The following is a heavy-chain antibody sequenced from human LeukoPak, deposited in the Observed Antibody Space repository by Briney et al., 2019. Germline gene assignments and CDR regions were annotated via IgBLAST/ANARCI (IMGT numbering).Heavy chain of an antibody. V-gene: IGHV4-39*01. J-gene: IGHJ4*02. CDR2: IYYSGST. CDR1: GGSISSSSYY. CDR3: ARGLLLWFGEFFDY. Sequence: SETLSLTCTVSGGSISSSSYYWGWIRQPPGRGLEWIGSIYYSGSTYYNPSLKSRVTISVDTSKNQFSLKLSSVTAADTAVYYCARGLLLWFGEFFDYWGQGTLVTVSA. D-gene: IGHD3-10*01.